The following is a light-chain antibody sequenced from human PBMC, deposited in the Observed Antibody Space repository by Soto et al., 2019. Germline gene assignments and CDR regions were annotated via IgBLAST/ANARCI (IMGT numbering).Light chain of an antibody. V-gene: IGLV1-40*01. CDR3: TSYTSYSTLDV. CDR1: SSNIGAGYD. CDR2: GNS. Sequence: QSVLTQPPSVSGAPGQRVTISCTGSSSNIGAGYDVHWYQQLPGTAPKLLIYGNSNRPSGVPDRFSGSKSGTSASLAITGLQAEDEADYYCTSYTSYSTLDVFGTGTKVTVL. J-gene: IGLJ1*01.